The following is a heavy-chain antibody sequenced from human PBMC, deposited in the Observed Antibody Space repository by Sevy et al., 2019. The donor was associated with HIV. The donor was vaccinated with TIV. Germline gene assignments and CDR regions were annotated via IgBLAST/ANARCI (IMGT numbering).Heavy chain of an antibody. CDR2: ISSSGRTI. Sequence: GGSLRLSCAASGFTFSDYYMSWIRQAPGKGLEWVSYISSSGRTIYYADSVKGRFTISRDNYKNSLYLQMNSLRAEDTAVYYCARVNQGSSWWRDIYYYYMDVWGKGTTVTVSS. CDR3: ARVNQGSSWWRDIYYYYMDV. J-gene: IGHJ6*03. V-gene: IGHV3-11*01. CDR1: GFTFSDYY. D-gene: IGHD6-13*01.